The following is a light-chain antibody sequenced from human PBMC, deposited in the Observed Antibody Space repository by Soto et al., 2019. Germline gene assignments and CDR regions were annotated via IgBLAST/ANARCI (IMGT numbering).Light chain of an antibody. CDR3: SSYTSSSAPYV. J-gene: IGLJ1*01. CDR2: EVK. Sequence: QSVLTQPASVSGSPGQSITISCTGTSSDVGGYSYVSWFQQHPGKAPKLMIYEVKNRPSGVSNRFSGSKSGNTASLTISGLQAEDEADYYCSSYTSSSAPYVFGTGTKVTVL. CDR1: SSDVGGYSY. V-gene: IGLV2-14*01.